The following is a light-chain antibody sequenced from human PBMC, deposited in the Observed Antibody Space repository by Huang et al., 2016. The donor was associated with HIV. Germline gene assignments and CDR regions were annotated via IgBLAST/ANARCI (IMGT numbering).Light chain of an antibody. J-gene: IGKJ1*01. CDR3: QQHGDSRT. V-gene: IGKV3-20*01. CDR2: GAS. Sequence: DSVLTQSPGTLSLSPGERATLSCRASQRVYRNYLAWYHQRPGQAPRRLIYGASNRATGIPDRVSGSGSGTDFTLTISRLEPEDFAVYYCQQHGDSRTFGQGTKVEIK. CDR1: QRVYRNY.